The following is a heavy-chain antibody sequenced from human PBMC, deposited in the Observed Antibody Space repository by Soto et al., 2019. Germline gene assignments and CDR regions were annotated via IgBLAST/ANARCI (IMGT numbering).Heavy chain of an antibody. V-gene: IGHV1-8*01. CDR3: ARDEAYYYYYYGMDV. CDR2: MNPNSGNT. CDR1: GYTFTSYD. J-gene: IGHJ6*02. Sequence: QVQLVQSGAEVKKPGASVKVSCKASGYTFTSYDINWVRQATGQGLEWMGWMNPNSGNTGYAQKFQGRVPMTRNTSISTAYMELSSLRSEDTAVYYCARDEAYYYYYYGMDVWGQGTTVTVSS.